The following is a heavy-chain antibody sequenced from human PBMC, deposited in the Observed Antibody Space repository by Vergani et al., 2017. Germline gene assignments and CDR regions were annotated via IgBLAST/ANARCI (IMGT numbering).Heavy chain of an antibody. V-gene: IGHV1-2*02. CDR3: ARDRYQKQSYGDYGFAPHDY. D-gene: IGHD4-17*01. CDR2: INPNSGGT. CDR1: GYTFTGYY. J-gene: IGHJ4*02. Sequence: QVQLVQSGAEVKKPGASVKVSCKASGYTFTGYYMHWVRQAPGQGLEWMGWINPNSGGTNYSQKFQGRVTMTRDTSISTAYMELSRLRSDDTAVYYGARDRYQKQSYGDYGFAPHDYWGQGTLVTVSS.